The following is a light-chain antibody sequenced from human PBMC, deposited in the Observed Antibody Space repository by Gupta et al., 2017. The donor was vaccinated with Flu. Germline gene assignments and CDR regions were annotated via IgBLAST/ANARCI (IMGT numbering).Light chain of an antibody. CDR1: QSVSSSY. CDR3: QQYGSSPLFT. Sequence: DIVLTQSPGTLSFSPGERATLSCRANQSVSSSYLAWYQQKPGQAPRLLIYGASSRATGIPDRFSGSGSGTDFTLTISRLEPEDFAVYYCQQYGSSPLFTFGPGTKVDIK. J-gene: IGKJ3*01. CDR2: GAS. V-gene: IGKV3-20*01.